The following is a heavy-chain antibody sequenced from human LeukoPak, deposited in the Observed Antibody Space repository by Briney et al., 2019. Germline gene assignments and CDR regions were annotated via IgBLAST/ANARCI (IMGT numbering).Heavy chain of an antibody. D-gene: IGHD3-22*01. J-gene: IGHJ4*02. CDR1: GGSISSYY. CDR3: ARARSYYDSSGYDFDY. Sequence: PSETLSLTCTVSGGSISSYYWSWIRQPPGKGLEWIGYIYYGGSTNYNPSLKSRVTISVDTSKNQFSLKLSSVTAADTAVYYCARARSYYDSSGYDFDYWGQGTLVTVSS. CDR2: IYYGGST. V-gene: IGHV4-59*01.